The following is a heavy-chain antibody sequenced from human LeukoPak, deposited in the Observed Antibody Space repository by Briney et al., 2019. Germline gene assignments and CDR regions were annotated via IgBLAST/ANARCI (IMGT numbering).Heavy chain of an antibody. Sequence: PGGSLRLSCAASGFTFSSYSMNWVRQAPGKGLEWVSYISSSSSTIYYADSVKGRFTISRDNAKNSLYLQMNSLRAEDTAVYYCARNTRWGIVRAFDIWGQGTMVTVSS. CDR3: ARNTRWGIVRAFDI. J-gene: IGHJ3*02. CDR2: ISSSSSTI. CDR1: GFTFSSYS. D-gene: IGHD1-26*01. V-gene: IGHV3-48*01.